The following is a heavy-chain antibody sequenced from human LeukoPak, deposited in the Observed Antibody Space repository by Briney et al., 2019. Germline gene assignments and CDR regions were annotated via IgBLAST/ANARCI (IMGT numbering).Heavy chain of an antibody. D-gene: IGHD2-15*01. CDR2: IGTAGDT. V-gene: IGHV3-13*01. CDR3: ARAGYCSGGSCYGYYYGMDV. Sequence: PGGSLRLSCAASGFTFSSYDMRWVRQATGKGLEWVSAIGTAGDTYYPGSVKGRFTISRENAKNPLYLQMNSLRAGDTAVYYCARAGYCSGGSCYGYYYGMDVWGQGATVTVSS. J-gene: IGHJ6*02. CDR1: GFTFSSYD.